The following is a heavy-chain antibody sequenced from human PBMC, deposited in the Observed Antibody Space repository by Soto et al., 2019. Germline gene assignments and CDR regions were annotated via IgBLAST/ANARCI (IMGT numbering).Heavy chain of an antibody. CDR2: INAGNGNT. CDR3: ARSGVATIFDAFDI. CDR1: GYTFTSYA. D-gene: IGHD5-12*01. J-gene: IGHJ3*02. Sequence: ASVKVSCKASGYTFTSYAMHWVRQAPGQRLEWMGWINAGNGNTKYSQKFQGRVTITRDTSASTAYMELSSLRSEDTAVYYCARSGVATIFDAFDIWGQGTMVTVSS. V-gene: IGHV1-3*01.